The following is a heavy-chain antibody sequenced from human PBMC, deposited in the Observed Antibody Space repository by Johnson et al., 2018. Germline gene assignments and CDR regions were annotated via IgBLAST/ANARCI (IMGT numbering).Heavy chain of an antibody. V-gene: IGHV4-4*02. Sequence: QVQLQESGPGLVKXSGTXSLXCAVSGGSIRGRNWWTWVRQPPGKGLEGIGEIYHGGSTNYKPSLKSRVTILLDKSKNQFSLKMSSVTAADKAGYYWARYDIWSGYMDVWGKGTTGTVSS. CDR2: IYHGGST. CDR1: GGSIRGRNW. CDR3: ARYDIWSGYMDV. D-gene: IGHD3-3*01. J-gene: IGHJ6*04.